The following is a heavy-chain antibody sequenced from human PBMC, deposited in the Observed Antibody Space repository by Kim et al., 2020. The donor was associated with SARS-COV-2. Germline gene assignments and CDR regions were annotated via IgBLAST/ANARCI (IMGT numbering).Heavy chain of an antibody. CDR2: INSDGSST. Sequence: GGSLRLSCAASGFTFSSYWMHWVRQVPGKGLVWVSRINSDGSSTNYADSVKGRFTVSRDNAKNTLYLQMNSLRAEDTAVYYCARCIVGASGYGMDVWGQGTTVTVSS. D-gene: IGHD1-26*01. CDR1: GFTFSSYW. V-gene: IGHV3-74*01. J-gene: IGHJ6*02. CDR3: ARCIVGASGYGMDV.